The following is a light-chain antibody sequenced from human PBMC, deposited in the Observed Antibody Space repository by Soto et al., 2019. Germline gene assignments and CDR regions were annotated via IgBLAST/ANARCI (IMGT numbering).Light chain of an antibody. J-gene: IGKJ4*01. CDR1: QSVRSSY. CDR3: QQYGGSPPKLT. V-gene: IGKV3-20*01. CDR2: GAS. Sequence: EVVLTQSPGTLSLPPGERATLSCRASQSVRSSYLAWYQQKPGQAPRLLIYGASSRATGIPDRFSGNGSETDFTLTISRLEPEDSAVYYCQQYGGSPPKLTFGGGTKVEIK.